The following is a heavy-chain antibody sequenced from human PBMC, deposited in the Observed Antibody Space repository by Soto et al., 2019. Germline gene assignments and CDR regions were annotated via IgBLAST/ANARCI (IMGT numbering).Heavy chain of an antibody. Sequence: PSETLSLTCTVSGGSISSYYWSWIRQPPGKGLEWIGYIYYSGSTNYNPSLKSRVTISVDTSKNQFSLKLSSVTAADTAVYYCARGSHGSGSYYVLKPSDYWGQGTLVTVSS. D-gene: IGHD3-10*01. CDR3: ARGSHGSGSYYVLKPSDY. J-gene: IGHJ4*02. V-gene: IGHV4-59*01. CDR1: GGSISSYY. CDR2: IYYSGST.